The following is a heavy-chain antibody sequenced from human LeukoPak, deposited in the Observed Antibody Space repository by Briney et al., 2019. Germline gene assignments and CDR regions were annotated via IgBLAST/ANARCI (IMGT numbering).Heavy chain of an antibody. D-gene: IGHD2-2*01. CDR2: INHSGST. CDR3: ARGRRSSSTSCYDY. CDR1: GGSFSGYY. V-gene: IGHV4-34*01. Sequence: KPSETLSLTCAVYGGSFSGYYWSWNRQPPGKGLEWIGEINHSGSTNYNPSLKSRVTISVDTSKNQFSLKLSSVTAADTAVYYCARGRRSSSTSCYDYWGQGTLVTVSS. J-gene: IGHJ4*02.